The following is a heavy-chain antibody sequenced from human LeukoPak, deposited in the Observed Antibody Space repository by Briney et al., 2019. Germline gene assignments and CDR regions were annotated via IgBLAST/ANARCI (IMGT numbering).Heavy chain of an antibody. V-gene: IGHV4-34*01. CDR1: GGSFSGYY. Sequence: SETLSLTCAVYGGSFSGYYWSWIRQPPGKGLEWIGEINHSGSTNYNPSLKSRVTISVDTSKNQFSLKLSSVTAADTAVYYCARTSTLGYCSGGSCYRSYYYYGMDVWGQGTMVTVSS. CDR2: INHSGST. D-gene: IGHD2-15*01. CDR3: ARTSTLGYCSGGSCYRSYYYYGMDV. J-gene: IGHJ6*02.